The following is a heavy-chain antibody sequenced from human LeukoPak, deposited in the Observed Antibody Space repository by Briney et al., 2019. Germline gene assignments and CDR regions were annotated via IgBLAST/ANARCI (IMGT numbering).Heavy chain of an antibody. D-gene: IGHD2-21*02. Sequence: SETLSLTCTVSGGSISSSSYYWGWIRQPPGKGLEWIGSIYYSGSTYYNPSLKSRVTISVDTSRNQFSLKLSSVTAADTAVYYCARFPNCGGDCYSAYWGQGTLVTVSS. CDR2: IYYSGST. J-gene: IGHJ4*02. V-gene: IGHV4-39*01. CDR3: ARFPNCGGDCYSAY. CDR1: GGSISSSSYY.